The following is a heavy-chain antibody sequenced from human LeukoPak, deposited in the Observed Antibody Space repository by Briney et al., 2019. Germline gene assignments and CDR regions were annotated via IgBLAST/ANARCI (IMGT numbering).Heavy chain of an antibody. CDR3: AKAYGYSSSWTSNYYFYGLDV. CDR2: ITDSDSGT. Sequence: GGSLRLSCAASGFTFRSYAMSWVRQAPGKGLEWVSAITDSDSGTYYADSVKGGFTISRDNSKNTLYLQMNSLRAEDTAVYYCAKAYGYSSSWTSNYYFYGLDVWGQGTTVTVSS. CDR1: GFTFRSYA. D-gene: IGHD6-13*01. V-gene: IGHV3-23*01. J-gene: IGHJ6*02.